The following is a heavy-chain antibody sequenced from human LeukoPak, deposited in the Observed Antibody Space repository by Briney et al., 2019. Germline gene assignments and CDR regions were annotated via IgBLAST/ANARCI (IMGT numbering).Heavy chain of an antibody. J-gene: IGHJ4*02. D-gene: IGHD2-2*01. V-gene: IGHV4-4*07. CDR2: IYANGGT. CDR1: GGSISVYY. CDR3: ARTRYCSGTTCFSPELFDS. Sequence: SETLSLTCTVSGGSISVYYWNWIRQSAGKGLEWIGRIYANGGTNYNPSLRSRVSMSVDTSMNQFSLKLTSVTAADTAVYYCARTRYCSGTTCFSPELFDSWGQGTLVTVSS.